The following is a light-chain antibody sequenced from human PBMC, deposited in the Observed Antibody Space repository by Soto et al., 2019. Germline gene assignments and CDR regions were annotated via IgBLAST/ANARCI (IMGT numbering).Light chain of an antibody. J-gene: IGLJ3*02. V-gene: IGLV1-44*01. Sequence: QSVLTQPPSQSGTPGQRVTISCSGSGSNIGSNTVNWYQHLPGTAPKLLIYSNNQRPSGVPDRFSASKSGTSASLAISGLQSEDEADYYCAAWDDSLNGVVFGGGTKLTVL. CDR3: AAWDDSLNGVV. CDR1: GSNIGSNT. CDR2: SNN.